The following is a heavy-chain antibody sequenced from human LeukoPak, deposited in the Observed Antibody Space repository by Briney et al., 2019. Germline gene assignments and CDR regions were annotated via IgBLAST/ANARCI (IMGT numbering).Heavy chain of an antibody. CDR1: GFTFSSYA. Sequence: QPGRSLRLSCAASGFTFSSYAMHWVRQAPGKGLEWVAVISYDGSNKYYADSVKGRFTISRDNSKNTLYLQMNSLRAEDTAVYYCARDKFYGDYAGYFDYWGQGTLVTVSS. J-gene: IGHJ4*02. D-gene: IGHD4-17*01. CDR2: ISYDGSNK. CDR3: ARDKFYGDYAGYFDY. V-gene: IGHV3-30-3*01.